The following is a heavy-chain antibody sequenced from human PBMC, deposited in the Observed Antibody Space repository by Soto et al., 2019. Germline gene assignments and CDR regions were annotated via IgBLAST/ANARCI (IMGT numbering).Heavy chain of an antibody. J-gene: IGHJ4*02. CDR1: GGSISSSSYY. D-gene: IGHD3-22*01. CDR3: ARHYYDSSGYWPY. Sequence: SETLSLTCTVSGGSISSSSYYWGWIRQPPGKGLEWIGSIYYSGSTYYNPSLKSRVTISVDTSKNQFSLKLSSVTAADTAVYYCARHYYDSSGYWPYWGQGTLVTVSS. V-gene: IGHV4-39*01. CDR2: IYYSGST.